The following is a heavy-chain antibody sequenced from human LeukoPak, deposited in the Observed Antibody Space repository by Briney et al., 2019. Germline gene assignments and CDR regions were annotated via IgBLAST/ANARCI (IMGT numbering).Heavy chain of an antibody. Sequence: PSETLSLTCTVSGGSISSYYWSWIRQPPGKGLEWIGYVYYSGSTYYNPSLKSRVTISVDRSKNQFSLKLSTVTAADTAVYYCARHQSRRNYGLDVWGQGTTVTVFS. J-gene: IGHJ6*02. CDR1: GGSISSYY. V-gene: IGHV4-59*08. CDR3: ARHQSRRNYGLDV. CDR2: VYYSGST. D-gene: IGHD6-25*01.